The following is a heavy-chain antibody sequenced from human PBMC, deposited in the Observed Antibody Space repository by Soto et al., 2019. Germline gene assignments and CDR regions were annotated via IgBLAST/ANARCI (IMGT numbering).Heavy chain of an antibody. CDR2: VNPILSIS. D-gene: IGHD3-10*01. Sequence: QVQLVQSGAEVKRPGSSVKVSCKASGDTFNFYSINWVRQAPGVGLEWVGRVNPILSISNYAQRFQGRVTMTADKSTSTAYMELRSLRSEDTAIYYCASSYGSGYRAFDYWGQGALVTVSS. CDR1: GDTFNFYS. V-gene: IGHV1-69*02. J-gene: IGHJ4*02. CDR3: ASSYGSGYRAFDY.